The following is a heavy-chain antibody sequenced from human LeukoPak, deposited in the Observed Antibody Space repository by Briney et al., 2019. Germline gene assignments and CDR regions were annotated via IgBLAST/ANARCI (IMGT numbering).Heavy chain of an antibody. CDR2: IRQDGSQK. V-gene: IGHV3-7*01. Sequence: GSLRLSCAASGVTFSSSWMSWVRQAPGKGPEWVANIRQDGSQKYYVDSVKGRFTISRDNAKNSMYLQMNSLRAEDTAVYYCAREARISIFGVVFDPWGQGTLVTVSS. CDR1: GVTFSSSW. CDR3: AREARISIFGVVFDP. J-gene: IGHJ5*02. D-gene: IGHD3-3*01.